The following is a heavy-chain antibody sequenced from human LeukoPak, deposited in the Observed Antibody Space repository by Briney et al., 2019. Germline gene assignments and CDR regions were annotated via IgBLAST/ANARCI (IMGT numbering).Heavy chain of an antibody. J-gene: IGHJ4*02. Sequence: GGSLRLSCAASGFTFSTYWMTWVRQAPGKGLEWVAIIKPDGSEKYYVDSVKGRFTISRDNAKNSLYLQMNSLRAEDTAVYYCARSYSSGWYYGLYYFDYWGQGTLVTVSS. V-gene: IGHV3-7*03. CDR3: ARSYSSGWYYGLYYFDY. D-gene: IGHD6-19*01. CDR1: GFTFSTYW. CDR2: IKPDGSEK.